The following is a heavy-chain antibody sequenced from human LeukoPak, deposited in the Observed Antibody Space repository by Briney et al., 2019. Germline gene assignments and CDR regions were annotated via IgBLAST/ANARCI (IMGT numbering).Heavy chain of an antibody. J-gene: IGHJ6*03. V-gene: IGHV1-2*02. CDR2: INPKSGGT. D-gene: IGHD3-10*01. CDR1: GYTFTGYY. Sequence: GASVKVSCKASGYTFTGYYMHWVRQAPGQGLEWMGWINPKSGGTNYAQKFQGRVTMTRDTSISTAYMELSRLKSDDTAVYYCAREAYASGSFRTDYYYMDVWGKGTTVTISS. CDR3: AREAYASGSFRTDYYYMDV.